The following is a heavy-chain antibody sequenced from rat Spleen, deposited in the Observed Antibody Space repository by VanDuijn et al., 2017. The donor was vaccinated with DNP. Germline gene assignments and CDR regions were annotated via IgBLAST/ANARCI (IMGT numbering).Heavy chain of an antibody. J-gene: IGHJ2*01. CDR3: VRANSGDPFDY. Sequence: VKLVESGGGLVQPGRSLKLSCEASGFNFNDYWMGWVRQAPGKGLEWIAAITKDSRTIKYTPSLKDKLTISRDNAQNTTYLQMSRLGSEDTAIYYCVRANSGDPFDYWGQGVMVTVSS. CDR2: ITKDSRTI. V-gene: IGHV4-2*01. CDR1: GFNFNDYW. D-gene: IGHD1-1*01.